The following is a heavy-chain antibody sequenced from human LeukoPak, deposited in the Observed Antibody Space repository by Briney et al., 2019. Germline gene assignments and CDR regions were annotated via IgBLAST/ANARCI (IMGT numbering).Heavy chain of an antibody. J-gene: IGHJ4*02. CDR1: GFTFSSSW. CDR2: IKQDGSEK. V-gene: IGHV3-7*01. D-gene: IGHD3-22*01. Sequence: PGGPLRLSCVASGFTFSSSWMSWVRQAPGKGLEWVANIKQDGSEKYYVDSVKGRFTISRDNTKNSLYLQMNSLRAEDTAVYYCARDSSGPAYWGQGTLVTVSS. CDR3: ARDSSGPAY.